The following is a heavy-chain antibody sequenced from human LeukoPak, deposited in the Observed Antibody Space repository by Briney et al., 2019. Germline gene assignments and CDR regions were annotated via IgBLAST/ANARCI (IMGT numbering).Heavy chain of an antibody. D-gene: IGHD6-6*01. J-gene: IGHJ4*02. CDR2: FDPEDGET. V-gene: IGHV1-24*01. Sequence: ASVKVSCKVSGYTLTELSMHWVRQAPGKGLEWMGGFDPEDGETIYAQKFQGRVTITEDTSTDTAYMELSSLRSEDTAVYYCATVPYSSSSGAFDYWGQGTLVTVSS. CDR1: GYTLTELS. CDR3: ATVPYSSSSGAFDY.